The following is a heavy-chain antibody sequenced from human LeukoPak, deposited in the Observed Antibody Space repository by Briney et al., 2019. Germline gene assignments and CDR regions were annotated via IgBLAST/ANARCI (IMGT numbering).Heavy chain of an antibody. V-gene: IGHV4-34*01. D-gene: IGHD3-10*01. Sequence: SETLSLTCAVYGGSFSGYYWSWIRQPPGKGLEWIGEVNHSGSTNYNPSLKSRVTISVDTSKNQFSLKLSSVTAADTAVYYCAREAPYGSGSYYNGPFDYWGQGTLVTVSS. J-gene: IGHJ4*02. CDR3: AREAPYGSGSYYNGPFDY. CDR2: VNHSGST. CDR1: GGSFSGYY.